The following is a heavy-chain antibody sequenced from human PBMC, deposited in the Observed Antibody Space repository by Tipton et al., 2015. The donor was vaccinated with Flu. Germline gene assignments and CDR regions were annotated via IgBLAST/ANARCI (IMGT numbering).Heavy chain of an antibody. CDR2: IKGKTDDETT. V-gene: IGHV3-15*01. CDR3: ARLSTVVIPST. J-gene: IGHJ3*01. CDR1: GFTFSNAW. D-gene: IGHD4-23*01. Sequence: SLRLSCAGYGFTFSNAWMSWVRQAPGKGLEWVGLIKGKTDDETTDYAAPVKGRFTISRDDSKNTLYLQMNSLKTEDTAVYYCARLSTVVIPSTWGQGTMVTVSS.